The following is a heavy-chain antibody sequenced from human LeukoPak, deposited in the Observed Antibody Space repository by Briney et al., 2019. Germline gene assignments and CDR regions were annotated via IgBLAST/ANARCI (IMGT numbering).Heavy chain of an antibody. CDR3: ARASGFGELLKGKRWFDP. D-gene: IGHD3-10*01. V-gene: IGHV4-30-2*01. CDR1: GGYISSGGYS. Sequence: SQTLSLTCAVSGGYISSGGYSWSWIRQPPGKGLEWIGYIYHSGSTYYNPSLKSRVTISVDRSKNQFSLKLSSVTAADTAVYYCARASGFGELLKGKRWFDPWGQGTLVTVSS. CDR2: IYHSGST. J-gene: IGHJ5*02.